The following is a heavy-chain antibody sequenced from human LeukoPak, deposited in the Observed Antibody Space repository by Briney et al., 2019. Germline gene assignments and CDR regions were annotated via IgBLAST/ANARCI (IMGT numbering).Heavy chain of an antibody. CDR1: GFTFSSYG. CDR3: ARGESSSMDY. J-gene: IGHJ4*02. V-gene: IGHV3-30*03. D-gene: IGHD6-6*01. Sequence: PGGSLRLSCAASGFTFSSYGMHWVRQAPGKGLEWVAVISYDGSNKYYADSVKGRFTISRDNSKNTLYLQMNSLRAEDTAVYYCARGESSSMDYWGQGTLVTVSS. CDR2: ISYDGSNK.